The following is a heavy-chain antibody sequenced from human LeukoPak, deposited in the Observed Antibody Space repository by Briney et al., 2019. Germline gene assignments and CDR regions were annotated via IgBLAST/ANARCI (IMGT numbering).Heavy chain of an antibody. CDR3: ARHGYIQFWLY. CDR1: GASISRDTYF. CDR2: IDSSGTT. V-gene: IGHV4-39*01. Sequence: SETLSLTCAVSGASISRDTYFWGWIRQSPEKGLEWIGSIDSSGTTHYNSSLKSRVIISVDTSKNQVSLNLTSVTSADTAVYYCARHGYIQFWLYWGQGTQVIVSS. D-gene: IGHD5-18*01. J-gene: IGHJ4*02.